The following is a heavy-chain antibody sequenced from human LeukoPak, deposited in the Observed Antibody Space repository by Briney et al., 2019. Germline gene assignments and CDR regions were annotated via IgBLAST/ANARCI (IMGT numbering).Heavy chain of an antibody. Sequence: ASVKVSCKASGYTFTSYYMHWVRQAPGQGLEWMGIINPSGGSTSYAQKFQGRVTMTRDMSTSTVYMELSSLRSEDTAVYYCARDQVWCSGGSCYDLDPPYDAFDIWGQGTMVTVSS. J-gene: IGHJ3*02. CDR2: INPSGGST. V-gene: IGHV1-46*01. CDR3: ARDQVWCSGGSCYDLDPPYDAFDI. CDR1: GYTFTSYY. D-gene: IGHD2-15*01.